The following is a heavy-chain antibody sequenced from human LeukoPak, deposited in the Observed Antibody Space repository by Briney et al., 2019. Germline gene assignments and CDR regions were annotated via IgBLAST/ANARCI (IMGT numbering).Heavy chain of an antibody. CDR2: ISGSGGST. Sequence: GGSLRLSCAASGFTFNSYAMTWVRQAPGKGLEWVSGISGSGGSTYYADSVKGRFTISRDNSKNTLYLQMNSLRAEDTAVYYCAKASVLLWFGELSGDYWGQGTLVTVSS. CDR1: GFTFNSYA. D-gene: IGHD3-10*01. CDR3: AKASVLLWFGELSGDY. V-gene: IGHV3-23*01. J-gene: IGHJ4*02.